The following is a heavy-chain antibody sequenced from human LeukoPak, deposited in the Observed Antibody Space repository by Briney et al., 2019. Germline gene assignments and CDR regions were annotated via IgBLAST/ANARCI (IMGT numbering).Heavy chain of an antibody. V-gene: IGHV4-38-2*02. CDR3: ARSMGSSGYYTRHGIA. D-gene: IGHD3-22*01. Sequence: SETLSLTCTVSGYSISSGYYWGWIRQPPGKGLEWIGSIYHSGSTYYNPSLKSRVTISVDTSKNQFSLKLSSVTAADTAVYYCARSMGSSGYYTRHGIAWGQGTLVTVSS. CDR2: IYHSGST. CDR1: GYSISSGYY. J-gene: IGHJ4*02.